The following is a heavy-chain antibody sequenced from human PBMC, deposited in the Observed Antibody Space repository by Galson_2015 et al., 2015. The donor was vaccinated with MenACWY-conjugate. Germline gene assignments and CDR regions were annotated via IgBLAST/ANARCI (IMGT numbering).Heavy chain of an antibody. Sequence: SVKVSCKASGYTFTSYYIHWARQAPGQGFEWMGIINPSSGSKTYAQKFQDRVTMTRDTSTSTVYMDLSSLRSEDTAVYYCARGYCSSTICYNFEFWGQGTLVTVSS. CDR1: GYTFTSYY. V-gene: IGHV1-46*01. D-gene: IGHD2-2*02. CDR3: ARGYCSSTICYNFEF. J-gene: IGHJ4*02. CDR2: INPSSGSK.